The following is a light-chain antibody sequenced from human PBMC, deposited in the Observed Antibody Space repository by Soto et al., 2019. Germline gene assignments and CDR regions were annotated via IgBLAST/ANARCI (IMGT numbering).Light chain of an antibody. Sequence: SYELTQPPSVSVSPGQTASITCSGDKLGDKYACWYQQKPGQSPVLVIYQDTKRPSGIPERFSGSNSGNTATLTISGTQARDEADNSCQAGDGSPVEFGEGTKRTV. CDR1: KLGDKY. J-gene: IGLJ2*01. CDR3: QAGDGSPVE. CDR2: QDT. V-gene: IGLV3-1*01.